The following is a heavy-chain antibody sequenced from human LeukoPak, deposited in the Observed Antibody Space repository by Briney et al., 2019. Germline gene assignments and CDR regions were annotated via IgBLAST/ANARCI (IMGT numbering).Heavy chain of an antibody. V-gene: IGHV4-59*01. D-gene: IGHD6-6*01. J-gene: IGHJ6*03. Sequence: PSETLSLTCTVSGGSISSYDWSWLRQPPGKGLEWLGYIYYSGSNNYNPALKSRVTISVDTSKNQFSLKLSSVTAADTAVYYCARGRIAARPYYYYYMDVWGKGTTVTVSS. CDR2: IYYSGSN. CDR1: GGSISSYD. CDR3: ARGRIAARPYYYYYMDV.